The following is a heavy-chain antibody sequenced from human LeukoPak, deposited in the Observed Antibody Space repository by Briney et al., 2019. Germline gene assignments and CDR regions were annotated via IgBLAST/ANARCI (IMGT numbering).Heavy chain of an antibody. CDR3: ARVYSTNYYGSGDRPFLFDY. Sequence: GASVKVSCKASGYTFTSYGFIWVRQAPGQGLEWMGWISTYYGNTNYAQKLQDRVTMTTDTSTSTAYMELTSLRSDDTAVYYCARVYSTNYYGSGDRPFLFDYWGQGTVVTVSS. CDR2: ISTYYGNT. CDR1: GYTFTSYG. J-gene: IGHJ4*02. D-gene: IGHD3-10*01. V-gene: IGHV1-18*01.